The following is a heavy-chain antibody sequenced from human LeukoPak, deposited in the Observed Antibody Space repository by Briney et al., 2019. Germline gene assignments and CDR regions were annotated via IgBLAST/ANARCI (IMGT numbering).Heavy chain of an antibody. J-gene: IGHJ2*01. CDR1: GFTFSSYA. D-gene: IGHD1-1*01. V-gene: IGHV3-20*04. CDR2: ISWNSGSI. CDR3: AREERSWWYFDL. Sequence: PGGSLRLSCAASGFTFSSYAMSWVRQAPGKGLEWVSGISWNSGSIGYADSVKGRFTISRDNAKNSLYLQMNSLRAEDTAVYYCAREERSWWYFDLWGRGTLVTVSS.